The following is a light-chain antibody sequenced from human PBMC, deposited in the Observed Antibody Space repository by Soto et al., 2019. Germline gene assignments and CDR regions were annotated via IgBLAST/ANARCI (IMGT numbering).Light chain of an antibody. V-gene: IGLV2-8*01. CDR3: SSYTSSSTRV. CDR2: EVN. CDR1: SSDVGGYNY. J-gene: IGLJ1*01. Sequence: QSVLTQPPSASGSPGQSVAISCTGTSSDVGGYNYVSWYQQHPGKAPKLMIYEVNKRPSGVPDRFSGSKSGNTASLTISGLQAEGEADYYCSSYTSSSTRVFGTGTKATVL.